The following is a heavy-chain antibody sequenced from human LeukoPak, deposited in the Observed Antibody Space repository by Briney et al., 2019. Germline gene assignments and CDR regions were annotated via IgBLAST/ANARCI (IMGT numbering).Heavy chain of an antibody. CDR3: ARESGAGSYYNSIDY. J-gene: IGHJ4*02. CDR1: GFTFSSYA. CDR2: ISGSGGST. Sequence: GGSLRLSCAASGFTFSSYAMSWVRQAPGKGLEWVSAISGSGGSTYYADSVKGRFTISRDNSKNTLYLQMNSLRAEDTAVYYCARESGAGSYYNSIDYWGQGTLVTVSS. D-gene: IGHD3-10*01. V-gene: IGHV3-23*01.